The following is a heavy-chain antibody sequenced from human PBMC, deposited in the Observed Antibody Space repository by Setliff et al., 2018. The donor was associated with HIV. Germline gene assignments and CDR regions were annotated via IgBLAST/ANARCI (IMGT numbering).Heavy chain of an antibody. V-gene: IGHV3-33*06. Sequence: GESLKISCKGSGYSFTSYWIGWVRQMAGKGLEWVAVIWYDGLEKYYGDSVKGRFTVSRDNSKNTLTLQMKSLRAEDTAIYYCAKDGAVITPGGALDIWGQGTMVTVSS. CDR1: GYSFTSYW. CDR3: AKDGAVITPGGALDI. D-gene: IGHD1-20*01. J-gene: IGHJ3*02. CDR2: IWYDGLEK.